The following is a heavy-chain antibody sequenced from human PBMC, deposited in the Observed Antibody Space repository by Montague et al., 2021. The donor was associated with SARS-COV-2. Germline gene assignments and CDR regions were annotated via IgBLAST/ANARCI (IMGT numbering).Heavy chain of an antibody. CDR3: AKVAGSHDTFDI. V-gene: IGHV4-38-2*02. Sequence: SETLSLTCTVSGYSISTGYYWGWIRQPPGKGLEWIGTIYHSGSTYFNPSLKSRVTISVDTSKIQFSLNLSSVTAADTAVYYCAKVAGSHDTFDIWGRGTMVTVSS. CDR2: IYHSGST. CDR1: GYSISTGYY. J-gene: IGHJ3*02. D-gene: IGHD6-19*01.